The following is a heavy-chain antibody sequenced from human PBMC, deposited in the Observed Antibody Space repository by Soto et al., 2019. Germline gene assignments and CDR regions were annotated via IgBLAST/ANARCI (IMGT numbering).Heavy chain of an antibody. J-gene: IGHJ6*03. V-gene: IGHV3-23*01. CDR1: GFTFSRYA. CDR2: ISGSGGTI. CDR3: AKHSATNYYYYYMDV. Sequence: GGSLRLSCAASGFTFSRYAMSWVRQAPGKGLEWVSGISGSGGTINYADSVNGRFTISRDNSKSTLSLQMNSLRAEDTAVYYCAKHSATNYYYYYMDVWGKGTTVTVSS.